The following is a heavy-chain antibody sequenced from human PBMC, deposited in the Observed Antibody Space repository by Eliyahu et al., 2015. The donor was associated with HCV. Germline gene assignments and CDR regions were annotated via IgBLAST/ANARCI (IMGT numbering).Heavy chain of an antibody. CDR2: IIPIXGTA. V-gene: IGHV1-69*01. CDR1: GGTFSSYA. Sequence: QVQLVQSGAEVKKXGSSVKVSCKASGGTFSSYAISXVRQAPGKGLXWMGGIIPIXGTANYAQKFQGRVTITADESTSTAYMELSSLRSEDTAVYYCASPDSNLGELSAIWGQGTLVTVSS. CDR3: ASPDSNLGELSAI. D-gene: IGHD3-16*02. J-gene: IGHJ4*02.